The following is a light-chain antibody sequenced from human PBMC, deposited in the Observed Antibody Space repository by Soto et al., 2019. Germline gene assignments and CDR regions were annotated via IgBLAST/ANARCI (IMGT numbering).Light chain of an antibody. CDR2: GAS. V-gene: IGKV3-15*01. Sequence: EIVMTQSPATLSVSPGARATLSCRASQSVSSNLAWYQQKPGQTPRLLIYGASTRVTGVPARFSGGGSGTEFTLTISSLQSEDFAVYYCQQRTNPLTFGGGTKVDIK. CDR1: QSVSSN. CDR3: QQRTNPLT. J-gene: IGKJ4*01.